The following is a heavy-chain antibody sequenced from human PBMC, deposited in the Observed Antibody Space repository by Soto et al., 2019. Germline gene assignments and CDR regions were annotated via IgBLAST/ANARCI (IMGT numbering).Heavy chain of an antibody. CDR1: GFTFSSYA. CDR3: AKDGIVVVVAATPVNWFDP. D-gene: IGHD2-15*01. J-gene: IGHJ5*02. Sequence: PGGSLRLSCAASGFTFSSYAMSWVRQAPGKGLEWVSAISGSGGSTYYADSVKGRSTISRDNSKNTLYLQMNSLRAEDTAVYYCAKDGIVVVVAATPVNWFDPWGQGTLMTV. V-gene: IGHV3-23*01. CDR2: ISGSGGST.